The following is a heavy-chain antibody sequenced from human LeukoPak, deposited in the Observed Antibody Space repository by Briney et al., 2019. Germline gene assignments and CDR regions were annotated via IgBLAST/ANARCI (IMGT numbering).Heavy chain of an antibody. Sequence: GGSLRLSCAASGFTFSNAWMSWVRQAPGKGLEWVGRIKSKTDGGTTDYAAPVKGRFTISRDDSKNTLYLQMNSLKTEDTAVYYCTTLDYDSSGYYYGYWGQGTLVTVSS. J-gene: IGHJ4*02. V-gene: IGHV3-15*01. CDR1: GFTFSNAW. D-gene: IGHD3-22*01. CDR3: TTLDYDSSGYYYGY. CDR2: IKSKTDGGTT.